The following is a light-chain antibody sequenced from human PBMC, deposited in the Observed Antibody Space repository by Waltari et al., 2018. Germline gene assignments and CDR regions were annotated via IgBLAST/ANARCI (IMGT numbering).Light chain of an antibody. Sequence: DIVLTQSPGILSLSPGERATLSCRARQSVSRALAWYQQKPGQAPRLLIDCASNRATGIPDRFSGGGSGTDFSLTISRLEPEDFAVYYCQHYVRLPATFGQGTKVEIK. CDR3: QHYVRLPAT. V-gene: IGKV3-20*01. CDR1: QSVSRA. J-gene: IGKJ1*01. CDR2: CAS.